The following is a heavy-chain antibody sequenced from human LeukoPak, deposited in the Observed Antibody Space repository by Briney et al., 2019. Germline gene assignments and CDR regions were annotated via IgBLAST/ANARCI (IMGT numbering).Heavy chain of an antibody. CDR1: GFTFSSYS. J-gene: IGHJ4*02. CDR3: AIVDDFWSGYYTFDY. CDR2: ISSSGSTI. V-gene: IGHV3-48*04. Sequence: QTGGSLRLSCAASGFTFSSYSMSWVRQAPGEGLEWVSYISSSGSTIYYADSVKGRFTISRDNAKNSLSLHMNSLRGEDTAVYYCAIVDDFWSGYYTFDYWGQGTLVIVSS. D-gene: IGHD3-3*01.